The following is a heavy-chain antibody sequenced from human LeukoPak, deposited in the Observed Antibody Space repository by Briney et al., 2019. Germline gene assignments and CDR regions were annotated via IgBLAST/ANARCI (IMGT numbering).Heavy chain of an antibody. D-gene: IGHD4-23*01. CDR2: IYSGDSNT. V-gene: IGHV5-51*01. CDR1: GYSFTSYW. CDR3: ARREDYGGTTPRDYYYYGMDV. J-gene: IGHJ6*02. Sequence: GESLKISCKGSGYSFTSYWIGWVRQMPGKGLEWMGIIYSGDSNTRYSPSFQGQVTISADKSISTAYLQWSSLKASDTAMYYCARREDYGGTTPRDYYYYGMDVWGQGTTVTVSS.